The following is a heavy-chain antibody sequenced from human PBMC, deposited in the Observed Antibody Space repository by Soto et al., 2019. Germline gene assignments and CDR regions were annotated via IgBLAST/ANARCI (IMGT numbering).Heavy chain of an antibody. D-gene: IGHD3-16*01. CDR1: GFTFSDYY. V-gene: IGHV3-11*03. CDR2: ISSSSSYT. J-gene: IGHJ2*01. Sequence: GGSLRLSCAASGFTFSDYYMSWIRHAPGKGLEWVSYISSSSSYTNYADSVKGRFTISRDNAKNSLYLQMNSLRAEDTAVYYCFFFYTFGDLRDLHSFPTRRSSDL. CDR3: FFFYTFGDLRDLHSFPTRRSSDL.